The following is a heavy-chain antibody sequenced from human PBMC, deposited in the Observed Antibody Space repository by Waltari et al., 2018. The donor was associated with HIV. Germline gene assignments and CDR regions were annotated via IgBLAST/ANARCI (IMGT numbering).Heavy chain of an antibody. V-gene: IGHV4-34*01. J-gene: IGHJ4*02. CDR2: INHIGNT. CDR1: GGSFSGYY. D-gene: IGHD2-21*02. CDR3: ARSSILAYCGGDCYSFDY. Sequence: QVQLQQWGAGLLKPSETLSPTCAVDGGSFSGYYRRCIRQPPGNGLDGVGKINHIGNTNDTPSLKSRVTISVDTSQNQFSLKLGSVTAADTAVYYCARSSILAYCGGDCYSFDYWGQGTLVTVSS.